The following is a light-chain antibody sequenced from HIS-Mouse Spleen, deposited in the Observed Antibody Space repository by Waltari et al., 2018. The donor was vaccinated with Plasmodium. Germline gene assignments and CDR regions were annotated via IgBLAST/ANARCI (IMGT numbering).Light chain of an antibody. CDR1: QSVSSY. V-gene: IGKV3-11*01. CDR2: DAS. Sequence: EIVLTQSPATLSLSPGERATLSFRASQSVSSYLAWYHQKPGQAPRLLIYDASNRATGIPARFSGSGSGTDFTLTISSLEPEDFAVYYCQQRSNWPRVLTFGGGTKVEIK. J-gene: IGKJ4*01. CDR3: QQRSNWPRVLT.